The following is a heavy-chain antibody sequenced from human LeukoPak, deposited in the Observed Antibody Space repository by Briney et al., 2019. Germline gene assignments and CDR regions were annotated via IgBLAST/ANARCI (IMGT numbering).Heavy chain of an antibody. CDR3: ARGSNYFRHVVYYFDY. CDR1: GFTFSSYW. J-gene: IGHJ4*02. D-gene: IGHD4-11*01. CDR2: IKQDGSEK. V-gene: IGHV3-7*01. Sequence: GGSLRLSCAASGFTFSSYWMSWVRQAPGKGLEWVANIKQDGSEKYYVDSVKGRFTISRDNAKNSLYLQMNSLRAEDTAVYYCARGSNYFRHVVYYFDYWGQGTLVTVSS.